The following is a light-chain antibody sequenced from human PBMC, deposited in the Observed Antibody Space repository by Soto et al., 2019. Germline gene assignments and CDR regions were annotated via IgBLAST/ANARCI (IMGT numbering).Light chain of an antibody. CDR2: DVS. CDR3: QQYNNWPRT. CDR1: HNISSY. J-gene: IGKJ1*01. V-gene: IGKV3-11*01. Sequence: IVFTHSPATLSLFPGKRATPSCRASHNISSYLIWYQQKPGQAPRLLIYDVSNRATGIPARFSGIWSGTDGTLTISSLQSEDVAVDYCQQYNNWPRTVGQGTK.